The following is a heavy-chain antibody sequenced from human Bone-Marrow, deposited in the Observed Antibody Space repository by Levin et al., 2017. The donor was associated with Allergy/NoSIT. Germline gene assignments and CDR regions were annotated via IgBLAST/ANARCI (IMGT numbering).Heavy chain of an antibody. D-gene: IGHD2-2*01. Sequence: GGSLRLSCKGSGYDFSHYWIGWVRQMPGKGLELMGITYFGDSDTRYSPSFQGQVTISADKSSSTAYLEWASLKASDSAVYYCARQGSCTSNAYYKCSKYFHRGLDVWGQGTTVTVSS. J-gene: IGHJ6*02. V-gene: IGHV5-51*01. CDR1: GYDFSHYW. CDR2: TYFGDSDT. CDR3: ARQGSCTSNAYYKCSKYFHRGLDV.